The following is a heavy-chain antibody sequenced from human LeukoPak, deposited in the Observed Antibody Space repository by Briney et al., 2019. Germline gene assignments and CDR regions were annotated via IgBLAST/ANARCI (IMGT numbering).Heavy chain of an antibody. Sequence: SETLSLTCAVSGGSISSSNFWSWVRPPPGKGLERIGEIYHSGSTNYNPSLTSRVTIPVDKSKNQFSLKLSSVTAADTAVYYCARSIVALGAFDIWGQGTMVTVSS. CDR1: GGSISSSNF. D-gene: IGHD3-22*01. CDR3: ARSIVALGAFDI. CDR2: IYHSGST. V-gene: IGHV4-4*02. J-gene: IGHJ3*02.